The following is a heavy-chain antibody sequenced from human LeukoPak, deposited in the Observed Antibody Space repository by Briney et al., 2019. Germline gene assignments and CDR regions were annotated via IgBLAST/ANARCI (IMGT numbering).Heavy chain of an antibody. D-gene: IGHD3-10*01. CDR2: ISYDGSNK. CDR1: GFNFSSYG. V-gene: IGHV3-30*18. CDR3: AKDRRGGELLHGMDV. J-gene: IGHJ6*02. Sequence: GGSLRLSCAASGFNFSSYGMPWVRQAPGKGLERVEVISYDGSNKYYADSVKGRFTSSRDNSKNTLYLQRNSLRAEDTALYYCAKDRRGGELLHGMDVWGQGTTVTVSS.